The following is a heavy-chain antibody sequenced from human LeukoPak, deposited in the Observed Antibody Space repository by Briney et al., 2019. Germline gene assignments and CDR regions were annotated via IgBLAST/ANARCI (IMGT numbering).Heavy chain of an antibody. J-gene: IGHJ4*02. D-gene: IGHD2-2*01. V-gene: IGHV1-18*01. Sequence: ASVKVSCKASGYTFTSYGISWVRQAPGQGLEWMGWISAYNGNTNYAQKLQGRVTMTTDTSTSTACMELRSLRSDDTAVYYCARDCSSTSCYGDYWGQGTLVTVSS. CDR3: ARDCSSTSCYGDY. CDR1: GYTFTSYG. CDR2: ISAYNGNT.